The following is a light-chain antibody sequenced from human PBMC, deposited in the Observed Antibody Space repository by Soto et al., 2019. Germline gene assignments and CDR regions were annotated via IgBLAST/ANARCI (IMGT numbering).Light chain of an antibody. V-gene: IGKV3-20*01. Sequence: EIVLTQSPGTLSLSPGERATLSCRASQSVSSSYVAWYQQKPGQAHRLLIYGASSRATGIPGRFSGSGAGTDVTLPSLRLEPDDFALYYCQLYCRATVAFGPGTKVDMK. J-gene: IGKJ3*01. CDR1: QSVSSSY. CDR2: GAS. CDR3: QLYCRATVA.